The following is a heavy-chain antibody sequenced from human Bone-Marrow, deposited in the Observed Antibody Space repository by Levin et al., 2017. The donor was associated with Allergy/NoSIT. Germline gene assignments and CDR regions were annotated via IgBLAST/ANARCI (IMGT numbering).Heavy chain of an antibody. Sequence: KISCKASGGTFSSYAISWVRQAPGQGLEWMGGIIPIFGTANYAQKFQGRVTITADESTSTAYMELSSLRSEDTAVYYCARVVRVQGADYYYYYYMDVWGKGTTVTVSS. CDR3: ARVVRVQGADYYYYYYMDV. V-gene: IGHV1-69*01. CDR1: GGTFSSYA. J-gene: IGHJ6*03. D-gene: IGHD3-10*01. CDR2: IIPIFGTA.